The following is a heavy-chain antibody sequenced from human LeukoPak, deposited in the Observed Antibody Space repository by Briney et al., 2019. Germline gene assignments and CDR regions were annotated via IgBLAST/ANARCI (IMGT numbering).Heavy chain of an antibody. CDR3: AKDIMATAGRYFDY. CDR1: GITFSRLP. J-gene: IGHJ4*02. D-gene: IGHD6-13*01. Sequence: GGSLRLSCAVSGITFSRLPMTWVRQAPGKGLQWVSAITTGGDTTFYADSVKGRFTISRDNSKNTLYLQMNSLRAEDTAVYYCAKDIMATAGRYFDYWGQGTLVTVSS. CDR2: ITTGGDTT. V-gene: IGHV3-23*01.